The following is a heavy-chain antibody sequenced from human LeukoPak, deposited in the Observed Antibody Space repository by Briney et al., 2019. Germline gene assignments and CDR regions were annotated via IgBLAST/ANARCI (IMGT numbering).Heavy chain of an antibody. V-gene: IGHV4-39*07. D-gene: IGHD2-21*02. CDR3: AREAYCGGDCYSGFDY. Sequence: PSETLSLTCTVSGGSISSSSYYWGWIRQPPGKGLEWIGNIYYSGSTYYNPSLKSRVTISVDTSKNRFSLKLSSVTAADTAVYYCAREAYCGGDCYSGFDYWGQGTLVTVSS. CDR2: IYYSGST. CDR1: GGSISSSSYY. J-gene: IGHJ4*02.